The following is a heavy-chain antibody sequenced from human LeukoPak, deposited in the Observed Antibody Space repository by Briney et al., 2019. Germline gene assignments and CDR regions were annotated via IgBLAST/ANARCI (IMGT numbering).Heavy chain of an antibody. CDR3: ARDGARGNYVWGSYRSIADAFDI. D-gene: IGHD3-16*02. CDR1: GGSISSSSYY. Sequence: SETLSLTCTVSGGSISSSSYYWGWIRQPPGKGLEWIGSIYYSGSTYYNPSLKSRVTISVDTSKNQFSLKLSSVTAADTAVYYCARDGARGNYVWGSYRSIADAFDIWGQGTMVTVSS. J-gene: IGHJ3*02. V-gene: IGHV4-39*07. CDR2: IYYSGST.